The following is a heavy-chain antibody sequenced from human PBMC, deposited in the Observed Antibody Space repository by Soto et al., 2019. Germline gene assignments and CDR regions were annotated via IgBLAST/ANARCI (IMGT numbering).Heavy chain of an antibody. J-gene: IGHJ4*02. CDR2: ISYDGSNK. CDR3: AKDPRVHRSYPDY. D-gene: IGHD1-26*01. V-gene: IGHV3-30*18. Sequence: GGSLRLSCAASGFTFSSYGMHWVRQAPGKGLEWVAVISYDGSNKYYADSVKGRFTISRDNSKNTLYLQMNSLRAEDTAVYYCAKDPRVHRSYPDYWGQGTLVTVSS. CDR1: GFTFSSYG.